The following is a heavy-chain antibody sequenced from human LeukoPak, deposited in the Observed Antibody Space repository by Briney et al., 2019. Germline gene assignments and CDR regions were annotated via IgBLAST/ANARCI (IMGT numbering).Heavy chain of an antibody. J-gene: IGHJ4*02. CDR2: IFYSGST. D-gene: IGHD1-26*01. CDR1: GGSISSGDYY. Sequence: SETLSLTCTVSGGSISSGDYYWSWIRQPPGKGLEWIGYIFYSGSTYYNPSLKSRVTISVDTSKNQFSLKLSSVTAADTAVYYCARGGGRYSVDYWGQGTLVIVSS. V-gene: IGHV4-30-4*01. CDR3: ARGGGRYSVDY.